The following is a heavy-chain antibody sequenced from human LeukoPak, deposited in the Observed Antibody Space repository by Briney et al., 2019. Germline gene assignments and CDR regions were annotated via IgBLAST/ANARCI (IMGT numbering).Heavy chain of an antibody. Sequence: SETLSLTCTVSGGSISGYYWSWVRQPPGKGLEWIGYIHYSRSTNSNPSLKSRVAISVDTSKNQFSLRLTSVTAADTAVYYCARDTYYYDNGDYIDAFDIWGQGTMVTVSS. CDR1: GGSISGYY. CDR3: ARDTYYYDNGDYIDAFDI. D-gene: IGHD3-22*01. CDR2: IHYSRST. J-gene: IGHJ3*02. V-gene: IGHV4-59*01.